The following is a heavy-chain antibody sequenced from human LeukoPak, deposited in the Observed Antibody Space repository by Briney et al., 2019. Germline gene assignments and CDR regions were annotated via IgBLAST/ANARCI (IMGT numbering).Heavy chain of an antibody. V-gene: IGHV4-39*01. D-gene: IGHD3-22*01. J-gene: IGHJ6*03. Sequence: SETLSLTCTVSGGSISSSSYYWGWIRQPPGKGLEWIGSIYYSGSTYYNPSLKSRVTISVDTSKNQFSLKLSSVTAADTAVYYCARGGITMIVVPYYYYYMDVWGKGTTVTVSS. CDR3: ARGGITMIVVPYYYYYMDV. CDR1: GGSISSSSYY. CDR2: IYYSGST.